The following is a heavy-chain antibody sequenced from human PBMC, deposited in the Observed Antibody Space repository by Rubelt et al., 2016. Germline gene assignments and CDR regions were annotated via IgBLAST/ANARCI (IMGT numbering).Heavy chain of an antibody. CDR3: VGQSTAY. Sequence: VQLVESGGGLVQPGGSLRLSCAASAFIFSSPWMTWVRQAPGKGLEWVANIKQDGSERYCVDSVRGRFTISRDNAKNSVYLQMNGLRADDTAVYYCVGQSTAYWGQGSLVTVSS. D-gene: IGHD3-16*01. CDR1: AFIFSSPW. CDR2: IKQDGSER. J-gene: IGHJ4*02. V-gene: IGHV3-7*01.